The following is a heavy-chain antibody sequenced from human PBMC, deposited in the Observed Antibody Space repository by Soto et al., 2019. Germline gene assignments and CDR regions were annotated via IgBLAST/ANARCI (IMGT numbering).Heavy chain of an antibody. V-gene: IGHV1-69*06. D-gene: IGHD1-26*01. CDR1: GGTFNNYA. Sequence: QVQLVQSGAEVKKPGSSVNVSCKTSGGTFNNYAISWVRQAPGQGLEWMGGIIPLFGTTHYAQKFQGRVTITADKPTSTAYMELSSLRSDDTAVYYCARLIGEGYSGTYGLDYWGQGTLVTVSS. J-gene: IGHJ4*02. CDR3: ARLIGEGYSGTYGLDY. CDR2: IIPLFGTT.